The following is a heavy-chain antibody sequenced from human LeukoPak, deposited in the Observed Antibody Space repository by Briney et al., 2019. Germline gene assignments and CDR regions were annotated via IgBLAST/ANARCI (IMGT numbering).Heavy chain of an antibody. Sequence: PGGSLRLSCAASGFTFSNYWMSWVRQAPGKGLEWVSYISSSSSTIYYADSVKGRFTISRDNAKNSLYLQMNSLRAEDTAVYYCARGGTIRARAFDIWGQGTMVTVSS. CDR3: ARGGTIRARAFDI. J-gene: IGHJ3*02. CDR2: ISSSSSTI. D-gene: IGHD1-7*01. V-gene: IGHV3-48*01. CDR1: GFTFSNYW.